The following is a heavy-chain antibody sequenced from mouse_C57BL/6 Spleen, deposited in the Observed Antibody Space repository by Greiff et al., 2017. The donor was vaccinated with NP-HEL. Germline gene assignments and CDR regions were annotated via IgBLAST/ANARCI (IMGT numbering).Heavy chain of an antibody. Sequence: VKLQESGPELVKPGASVKLSCKASGYTFTSYDINWVKQRPGQGLEWIGWIYPRDGSTKYNEKFKGKATLTVDTSSSTAYMELHSLTSEDSAVYFCARYDYDGYWYFDVWGTGTTVTVSS. J-gene: IGHJ1*03. CDR2: IYPRDGST. CDR1: GYTFTSYD. CDR3: ARYDYDGYWYFDV. V-gene: IGHV1-85*01. D-gene: IGHD2-4*01.